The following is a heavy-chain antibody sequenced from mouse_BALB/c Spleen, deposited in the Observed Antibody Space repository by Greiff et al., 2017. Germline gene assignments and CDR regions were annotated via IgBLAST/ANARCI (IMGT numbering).Heavy chain of an antibody. CDR2: IRLKSNNYAT. CDR1: GFTFSNYW. Sequence: EVKVEESGGGLVQPGGSMKLSCVASGFTFSNYWMNWVRQSPEKGLEWVAEIRLKSNNYATHYAESVKGRFTISRDDSKSSVYLQMNNLRAEDTGIYYCIGDYDAMDYWGQGTSVTVSS. CDR3: IGDYDAMDY. V-gene: IGHV6-6*02. J-gene: IGHJ4*01.